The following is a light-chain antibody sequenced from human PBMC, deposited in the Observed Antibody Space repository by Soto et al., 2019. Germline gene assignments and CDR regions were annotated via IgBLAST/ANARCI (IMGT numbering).Light chain of an antibody. Sequence: EIVMTQSPATLSVSPGERATLSCRASQSVSNNLAWYQKKPGKAPRLLIYGASPRATGIPARFSGSGSGTEFTLTISSLQSEDFAFYYCQQYNNWWTFGQGTRVDIK. V-gene: IGKV3-15*01. CDR1: QSVSNN. CDR3: QQYNNWWT. CDR2: GAS. J-gene: IGKJ1*01.